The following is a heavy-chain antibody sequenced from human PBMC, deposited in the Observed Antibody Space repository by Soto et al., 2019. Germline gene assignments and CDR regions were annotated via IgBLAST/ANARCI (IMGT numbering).Heavy chain of an antibody. CDR3: ARGGYSSSGSGVYYYYYGMDV. J-gene: IGHJ6*02. CDR2: IYYSGST. CDR1: GGSISSGGYY. D-gene: IGHD6-13*01. Sequence: SETLSLTCTVSGGSISSGGYYWSWIRQHPGKGLEWIGYIYYSGSTYYNPSLKSRVTISVDTSKNQFSLKLSSVTAADTAVYYCARGGYSSSGSGVYYYYYGMDVWGQGTTVTVSS. V-gene: IGHV4-31*03.